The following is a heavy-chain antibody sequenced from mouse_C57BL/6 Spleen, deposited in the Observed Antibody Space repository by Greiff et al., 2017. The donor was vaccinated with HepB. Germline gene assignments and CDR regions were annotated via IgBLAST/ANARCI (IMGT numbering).Heavy chain of an antibody. Sequence: QVQLQQSGAELVRPGTSVKVSCKASGYAFTNYLIEWVKQRPGQGLEWIGVINPGSGGTNYNEKFKGKATLTADKSSSTAYMQLSSLTSEDSAVYFCARGGLGRDYWGQGTTLTVSS. D-gene: IGHD4-1*01. CDR2: INPGSGGT. V-gene: IGHV1-54*01. CDR3: ARGGLGRDY. J-gene: IGHJ2*01. CDR1: GYAFTNYL.